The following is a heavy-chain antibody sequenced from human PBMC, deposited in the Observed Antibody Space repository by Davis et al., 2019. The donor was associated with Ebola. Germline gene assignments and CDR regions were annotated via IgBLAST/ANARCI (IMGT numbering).Heavy chain of an antibody. CDR1: GFTFSSYW. V-gene: IGHV3-30*18. CDR3: AKVRVVTAIPTFDY. D-gene: IGHD2-21*02. CDR2: ISYDGSNK. J-gene: IGHJ4*02. Sequence: GESLKISCAASGFTFSSYWMSWVRQAPGKGLEWVAVISYDGSNKYYADSVKGRFTISRDNSKNTLYLQMNSLRAEDTAVYYCAKVRVVTAIPTFDYWGQGTLVTVSS.